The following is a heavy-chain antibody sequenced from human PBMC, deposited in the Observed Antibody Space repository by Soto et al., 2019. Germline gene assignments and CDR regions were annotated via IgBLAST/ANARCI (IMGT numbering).Heavy chain of an antibody. V-gene: IGHV1-69*02. D-gene: IGHD7-27*01. Sequence: ASVKVSCKASGGTFSSYTISWVRQAPGQGLEWMGRIIPILGIANYAQKFQGRVTITADKSASTAYMELSSLRSEDTAVYYCARVVLTGDIPGDYYYYGMDVWGQGTTVTVSS. J-gene: IGHJ6*02. CDR3: ARVVLTGDIPGDYYYYGMDV. CDR1: GGTFSSYT. CDR2: IIPILGIA.